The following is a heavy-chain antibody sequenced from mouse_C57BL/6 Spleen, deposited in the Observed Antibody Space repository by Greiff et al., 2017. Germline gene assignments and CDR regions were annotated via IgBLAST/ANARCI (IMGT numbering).Heavy chain of an antibody. J-gene: IGHJ2*01. CDR1: GYTFTSYW. CDR3: ARRGYYENDY. Sequence: QVQLQQPGAELVMPGASVKLSCKASGYTFTSYWMHWVKQRPGQGLEWIGEIDPSDSYTNYNQKFKGKSTLTVDKSSSTAYMQLSSLTSEDSAVYYCARRGYYENDYWGQGTTLTVSS. CDR2: IDPSDSYT. V-gene: IGHV1-69*01. D-gene: IGHD2-4*01.